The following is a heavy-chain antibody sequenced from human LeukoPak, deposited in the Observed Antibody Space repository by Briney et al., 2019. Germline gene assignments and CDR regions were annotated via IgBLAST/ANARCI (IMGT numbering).Heavy chain of an antibody. J-gene: IGHJ6*03. CDR2: IYSGGST. V-gene: IGHV3-66*01. Sequence: GGSLRLSCAASGFTFRSYWVHWVRQAPGKGLEWVSVIYSGGSTYYADSVKGRFTISRDNSKNTLYLQMGSLRAEDMAVYYCARTTEYYYYYYYMDVWGKGTTVTVSS. D-gene: IGHD4-17*01. CDR3: ARTTEYYYYYYYMDV. CDR1: GFTFRSYW.